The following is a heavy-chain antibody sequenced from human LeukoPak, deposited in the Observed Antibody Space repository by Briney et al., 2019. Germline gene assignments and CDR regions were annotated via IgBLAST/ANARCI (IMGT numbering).Heavy chain of an antibody. Sequence: PSETLSLTCTVSGGSISSGSYYWSWIRQPAGKGLEWIGRIYTSGSTNYNPSLKSRVTISVDTPKNQFSLKLSSVTAADTAVYYCARRGVYDSSGYYNDWGQGTLVTVSS. CDR2: IYTSGST. V-gene: IGHV4-61*02. CDR3: ARRGVYDSSGYYND. D-gene: IGHD3-22*01. CDR1: GGSISSGSYY. J-gene: IGHJ4*02.